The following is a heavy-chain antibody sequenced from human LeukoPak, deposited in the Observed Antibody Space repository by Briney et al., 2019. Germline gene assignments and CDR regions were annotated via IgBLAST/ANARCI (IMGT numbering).Heavy chain of an antibody. CDR1: GFTFSSYW. Sequence: PGGSLRLSCAASGFTFSSYWMSWVRQAPGKGLEWVANIKQDGNEKYYVDSVKGRFTISRDNAKNSLYLQMNSLRAEDTAVYYCARDCSGTSCYVSKPFNYWGQGILVTVSS. CDR3: ARDCSGTSCYVSKPFNY. V-gene: IGHV3-7*03. CDR2: IKQDGNEK. D-gene: IGHD2-2*01. J-gene: IGHJ4*02.